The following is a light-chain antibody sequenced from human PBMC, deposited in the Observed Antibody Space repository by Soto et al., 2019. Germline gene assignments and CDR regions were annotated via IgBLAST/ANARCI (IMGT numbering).Light chain of an antibody. V-gene: IGLV1-51*01. Sequence: QSVLTQPLSVSAAPGQKVTISCSGSSSNIGNNYVSWYQQLPGTAPKLLIYDNNKRPSGIPDRFSGSKSGTSATLGITGLQTGDEADYYCGTWDSSLSAGNYVFGTGTKVTVL. CDR3: GTWDSSLSAGNYV. J-gene: IGLJ1*01. CDR2: DNN. CDR1: SSNIGNNY.